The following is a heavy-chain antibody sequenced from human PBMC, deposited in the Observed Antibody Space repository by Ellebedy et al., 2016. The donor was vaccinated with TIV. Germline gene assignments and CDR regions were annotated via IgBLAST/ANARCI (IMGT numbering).Heavy chain of an antibody. V-gene: IGHV4-30-4*01. Sequence: MPSETLSLTCSVTGGSFDSGDYYWTWIRQPPGKGLEWIGYIHFSGSTDYNPSLKSRVSISLDMSKNQFSLKLTSVTAADTAVYYCARDGSGYLGGYFYWGLGTLVTVSS. D-gene: IGHD3-22*01. CDR1: GGSFDSGDYY. CDR3: ARDGSGYLGGYFY. CDR2: IHFSGST. J-gene: IGHJ4*01.